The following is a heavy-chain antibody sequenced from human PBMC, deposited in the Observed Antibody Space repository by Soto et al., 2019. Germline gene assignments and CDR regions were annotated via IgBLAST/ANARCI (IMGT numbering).Heavy chain of an antibody. V-gene: IGHV3-7*01. J-gene: IGHJ3*02. Sequence: QAGGSLRLSCAASGFTFSSYWMSWVRQAPGKGLEWVANIKQDGSEKYYVDSVKGRFTISRDNAKNSLYLQMNSLRAEDTAVYYCARDHFPSPLLRAFDIWGQGTMVTVSS. CDR1: GFTFSSYW. CDR2: IKQDGSEK. CDR3: ARDHFPSPLLRAFDI.